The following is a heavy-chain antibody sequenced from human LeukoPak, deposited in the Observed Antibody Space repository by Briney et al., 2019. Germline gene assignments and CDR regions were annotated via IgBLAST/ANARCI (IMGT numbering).Heavy chain of an antibody. J-gene: IGHJ6*03. CDR3: ARGQSLTYYYYYMDV. CDR1: GGTFNSHA. CDR2: IIPIFATA. Sequence: ASVKVSCKASGGTFNSHAITWVRQAPGQGLEWMGGIIPIFATADYAQKFQGRVTITADTSTSTAYMELSSLRSEDTAVYYCARGQSLTYYYYYMDVWGKGTTVTVSS. D-gene: IGHD4/OR15-4a*01. V-gene: IGHV1-69*06.